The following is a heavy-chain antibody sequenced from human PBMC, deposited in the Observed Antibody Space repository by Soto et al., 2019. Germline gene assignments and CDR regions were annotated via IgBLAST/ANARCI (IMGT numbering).Heavy chain of an antibody. CDR3: SAVAGTSGLDY. J-gene: IGHJ4*02. CDR2: TSYDGSNK. D-gene: IGHD6-19*01. Sequence: VGSLRLSCAASGFTFSSYAMHWVRQAPGKGLEWVAVTSYDGSNKYYADSVKGRFTISRDNSKNTLYLQMNSLRAEDTAVYYCSAVAGTSGLDYWGQGTLVTVSS. CDR1: GFTFSSYA. V-gene: IGHV3-30-3*01.